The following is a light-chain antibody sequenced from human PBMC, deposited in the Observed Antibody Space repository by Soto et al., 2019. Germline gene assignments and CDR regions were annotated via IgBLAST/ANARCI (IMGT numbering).Light chain of an antibody. V-gene: IGKV3-20*01. J-gene: IGKJ1*01. CDR3: QQYGRSPT. CDR2: DVS. Sequence: EIVLTQSPGTLYLSPGERATLSCRSSQSVSSNYLAWYQQKPDQAPRLVIYDVSGRATGIPDRFSGSGSGIDFTLTISRLEPEDFAVYYCQQYGRSPTFGQGTKVEIK. CDR1: QSVSSNY.